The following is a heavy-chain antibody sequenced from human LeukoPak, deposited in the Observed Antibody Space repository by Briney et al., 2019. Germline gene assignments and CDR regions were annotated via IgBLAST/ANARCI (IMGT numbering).Heavy chain of an antibody. V-gene: IGHV4-34*01. Sequence: SETLSLTCAVYGGSFSGYYWSWIRQPPGKGLEWIGEINPSGSTNYNPSLKSRVTISVDTSKNQFSLKLSSVTAADTAVYYCARVPRPSYGSGSYWHWFDPWGQGTLVTVSS. CDR1: GGSFSGYY. CDR2: INPSGST. D-gene: IGHD3-10*01. CDR3: ARVPRPSYGSGSYWHWFDP. J-gene: IGHJ5*02.